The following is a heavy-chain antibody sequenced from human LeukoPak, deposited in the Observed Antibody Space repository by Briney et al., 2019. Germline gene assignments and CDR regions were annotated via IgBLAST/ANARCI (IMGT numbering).Heavy chain of an antibody. CDR1: GYTFTNHG. CDR2: ISCYNGDT. J-gene: IGHJ6*02. V-gene: IGHV1-18*01. CDR3: ARGHQDGDYGYYYYGMDV. D-gene: IGHD4-17*01. Sequence: ASVKVSCKASGYTFTNHGIAWVRQAPGQGLEWMGWISCYNGDTRYAQKLQGRVTMSTDTSTTTAYMELTSLRSDDTAVYYCARGHQDGDYGYYYYGMDVWGQGTTVTVSS.